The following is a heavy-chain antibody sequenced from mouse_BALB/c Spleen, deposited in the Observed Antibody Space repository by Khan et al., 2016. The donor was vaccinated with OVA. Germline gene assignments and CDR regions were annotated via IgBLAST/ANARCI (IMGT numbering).Heavy chain of an antibody. Sequence: QIQLVQSGPELKKPGETVRISCKASGYTFTTAGMQWVQKMPGKGLKWIGWINTHSGVPKYAEDFKGRFAFSLETSASTVYLQITNLKNEDTATXFGARGGAAYYRSDGGAMDYWGQGTSVTVSS. V-gene: IGHV9-4*02. CDR2: INTHSGVP. CDR3: ARGGAAYYRSDGGAMDY. CDR1: GYTFTTAG. J-gene: IGHJ4*01. D-gene: IGHD2-12*01.